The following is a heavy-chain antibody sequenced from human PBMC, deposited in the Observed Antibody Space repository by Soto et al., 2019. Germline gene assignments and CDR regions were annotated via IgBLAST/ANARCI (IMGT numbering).Heavy chain of an antibody. J-gene: IGHJ6*02. CDR2: IYDSGST. V-gene: IGHV4-30-2*01. Sequence: QLQLQESGSGLVRPSQTLSLTCTVSGDSISRGGYSWTWIRQPPGKAPEWIGNIYDSGSTSYNPSLKSRVTMSVDRSTNQFSLKLTSVTAADTAVYFWARGSSSYYDYGMDVWGQGTTVTVSS. D-gene: IGHD6-19*01. CDR3: ARGSSSYYDYGMDV. CDR1: GDSISRGGYS.